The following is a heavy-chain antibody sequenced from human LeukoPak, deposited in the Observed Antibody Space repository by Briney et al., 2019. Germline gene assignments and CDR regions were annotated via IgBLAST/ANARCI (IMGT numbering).Heavy chain of an antibody. V-gene: IGHV1-2*06. CDR3: ARDSRVSGDY. CDR2: IDPNSGCT. D-gene: IGHD2-2*01. J-gene: IGHJ4*02. Sequence: GASVKVSCKTSGYTFTGYYIHWVRQAPGQGLEWLGRIDPNSGCTSYAHNFQGKVTMTRDTSITTAYMDLSSLRSDDTAVYYCARDSRVSGDYWGQGTLVTVSS. CDR1: GYTFTGYY.